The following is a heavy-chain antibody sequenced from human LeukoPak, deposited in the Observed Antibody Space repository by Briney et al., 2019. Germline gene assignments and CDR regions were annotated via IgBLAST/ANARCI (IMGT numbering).Heavy chain of an antibody. J-gene: IGHJ4*02. CDR1: GFTVSTNY. D-gene: IGHD6-13*01. Sequence: GGSLRLSCAASGFTVSTNYMSWVRQAPGKGLEWVSVIYSGGATYYADSVKGRFTISRDNSKNTLYLQMNSLRAEDTAVYYCAGGVSSWYKDPFDYWGQGTLVTVSS. CDR3: AGGVSSWYKDPFDY. CDR2: IYSGGAT. V-gene: IGHV3-66*01.